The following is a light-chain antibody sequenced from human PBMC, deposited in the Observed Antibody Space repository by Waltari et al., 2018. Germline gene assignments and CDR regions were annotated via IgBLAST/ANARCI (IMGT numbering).Light chain of an antibody. Sequence: EIVLTQSPEFQSVTPAEKVTITCRASQSIGSRLHWYQQKPNQSPKLLLKYASQSISGVPSRFSGSGSGTDFTLTINSLEAEDAAVYYCHQIASLPRTFGPGTKVEIK. CDR3: HQIASLPRT. J-gene: IGKJ1*01. V-gene: IGKV6D-21*02. CDR1: QSIGSR. CDR2: YAS.